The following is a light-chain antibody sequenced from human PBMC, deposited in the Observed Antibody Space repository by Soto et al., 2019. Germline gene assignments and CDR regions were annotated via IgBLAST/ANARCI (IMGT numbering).Light chain of an antibody. Sequence: DIVMTQSPLSLSVTPGEPASISCRSSRSLLHSNGYNYVDWYLQKPGQSPQLLIYLTSDRASGVPDRFSGSGSGNTASLTISGLQAEDEADYYCSSYTDSSNYVFGTGT. V-gene: IGKV2-28*01. CDR3: SSYTDSSNYV. J-gene: IGKJ3*01. CDR2: LTS. CDR1: RSLLHSNGYNY.